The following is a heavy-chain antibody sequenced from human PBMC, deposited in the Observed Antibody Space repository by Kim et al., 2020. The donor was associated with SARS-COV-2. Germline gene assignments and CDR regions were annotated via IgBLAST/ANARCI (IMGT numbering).Heavy chain of an antibody. Sequence: ASVKVSCKASGYTFTSYGISWVRQAPGQGLEWMGWISAYNGNTNYAQKLQGRVTMTTDTSTSTAYMELRSLRSDDTAVYYCARDRGNFDWLSSPPSGVDPWGQGTLVTVSS. J-gene: IGHJ5*02. CDR3: ARDRGNFDWLSSPPSGVDP. CDR2: ISAYNGNT. D-gene: IGHD3-9*01. V-gene: IGHV1-18*01. CDR1: GYTFTSYG.